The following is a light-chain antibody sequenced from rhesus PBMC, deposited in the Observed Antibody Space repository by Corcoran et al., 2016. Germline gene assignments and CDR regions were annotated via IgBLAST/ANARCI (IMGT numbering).Light chain of an antibody. V-gene: IGKV1-37*01. Sequence: DIQMTQSPSSLSASVGDRVTITCRASQGISSYLAWYQQKPGKAPKPLIYYSSNLESGVPSRFSGGGSGTEFTLTINSLQPEDFATYYCQQYNSDPFTFGPGTKLDIK. J-gene: IGKJ3*01. CDR3: QQYNSDPFT. CDR2: YSS. CDR1: QGISSY.